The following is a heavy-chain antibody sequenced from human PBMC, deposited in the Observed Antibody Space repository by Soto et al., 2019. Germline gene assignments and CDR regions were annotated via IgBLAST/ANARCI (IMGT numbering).Heavy chain of an antibody. J-gene: IGHJ4*02. CDR1: GFTFSSYG. D-gene: IGHD5-18*01. Sequence: QVQLVESGGGVIQPGTSLRLSCAASGFTFSSYGMHWVRQAPGKGLEWVAVMWYDGSNKYYADSVKGRFTISRDNSKNTLYLQMNSPRVEDTAVYYCARVRAYTYGFDYWGQGTLVTVSS. CDR2: MWYDGSNK. V-gene: IGHV3-33*01. CDR3: ARVRAYTYGFDY.